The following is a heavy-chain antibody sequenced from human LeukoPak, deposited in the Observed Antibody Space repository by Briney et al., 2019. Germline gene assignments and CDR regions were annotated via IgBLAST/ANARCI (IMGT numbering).Heavy chain of an antibody. CDR2: ISYDGSNK. CDR3: ARDLAAAVSGVY. Sequence: GGSLRLSCAASGFTFIDYGMHWVRQAPGKGLEWVAVISYDGSNKYYADSVKGRFTISRDNSKNTLYLQMNSLRAEDTAVYYCARDLAAAVSGVYWGQGTLVTVSS. CDR1: GFTFIDYG. J-gene: IGHJ4*02. V-gene: IGHV3-30*03. D-gene: IGHD6-13*01.